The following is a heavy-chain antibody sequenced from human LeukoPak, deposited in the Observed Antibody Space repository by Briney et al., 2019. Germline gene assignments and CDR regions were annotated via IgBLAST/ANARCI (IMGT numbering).Heavy chain of an antibody. D-gene: IGHD3-10*01. J-gene: IGHJ5*02. Sequence: SGTLSLSCTVSGGSISSYYWSWIRQPPGKGLEWIGYIYYSGSTNYNPSLKSRVTISVDTSKNQFSLKLSSVTAADTAVYYCARGSNYYDSGKGWFDPWGQGTLVTVSS. CDR2: IYYSGST. CDR3: ARGSNYYDSGKGWFDP. CDR1: GGSISSYY. V-gene: IGHV4-59*12.